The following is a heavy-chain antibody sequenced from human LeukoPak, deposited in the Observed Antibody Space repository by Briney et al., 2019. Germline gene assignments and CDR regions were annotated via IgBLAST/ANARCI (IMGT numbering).Heavy chain of an antibody. CDR2: INWNGGST. CDR1: GFTFDDYG. J-gene: IGHJ6*03. Sequence: GGSLRLSCAASGFTFDDYGMSWVRQAPGKGLEWVSGINWNGGSTGYADSVKGRFTISRDNAKNSLYLQMNSLRAEDTALYHCATDSSIWSGHHTPYYYYYYMDVWGKGTTVTVSS. CDR3: ATDSSIWSGHHTPYYYYYYMDV. V-gene: IGHV3-20*01. D-gene: IGHD3-3*01.